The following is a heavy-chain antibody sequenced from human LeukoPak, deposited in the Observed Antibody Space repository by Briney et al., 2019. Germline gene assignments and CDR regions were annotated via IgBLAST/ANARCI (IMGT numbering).Heavy chain of an antibody. D-gene: IGHD2-21*01. Sequence: NPSETLSLTCAVYGGSFSAYYWSWIRQSPGKGLEWIAEINHRGDTNYNPSVKSRVSISVDTSKNQFSLKVTSLTAADTAVYYCARGPTISDTGYFDYWGQGTLVTVSS. CDR3: ARGPTISDTGYFDY. CDR1: GGSFSAYY. J-gene: IGHJ4*03. V-gene: IGHV4-34*01. CDR2: INHRGDT.